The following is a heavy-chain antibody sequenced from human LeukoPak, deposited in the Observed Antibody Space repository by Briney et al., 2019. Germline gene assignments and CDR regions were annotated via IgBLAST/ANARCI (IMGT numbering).Heavy chain of an antibody. J-gene: IGHJ4*02. CDR1: GFTFSSYG. CDR3: AKDSHSQQLVTEYFDY. CDR2: ISYDGSNK. V-gene: IGHV3-30*18. D-gene: IGHD6-13*01. Sequence: GGSLRLSCAASGFTFSSYGMHWVRQAPGKGLEWVAVISYDGSNKYYADSVKGRFTISRDNSENTLYLQMNSLRAEDTAVYYCAKDSHSQQLVTEYFDYWGQGTLVTVSS.